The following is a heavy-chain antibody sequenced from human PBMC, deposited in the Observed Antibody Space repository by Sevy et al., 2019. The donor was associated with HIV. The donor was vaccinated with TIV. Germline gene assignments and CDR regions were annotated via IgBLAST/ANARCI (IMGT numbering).Heavy chain of an antibody. CDR2: IYGTSGTT. CDR1: GFTFITYA. V-gene: IGHV3-23*01. CDR3: AGGRYDSSGSFDAFDF. J-gene: IGHJ3*01. Sequence: GGSLRLSCKPSGFTFITYAMNWVRQAPGKGLEWVSTIYGTSGTTYYAEYVRGRFTISRDNSMNTLFLQMNTLRTEDTALYYCAGGRYDSSGSFDAFDFWGQGTMVTVSS. D-gene: IGHD3-22*01.